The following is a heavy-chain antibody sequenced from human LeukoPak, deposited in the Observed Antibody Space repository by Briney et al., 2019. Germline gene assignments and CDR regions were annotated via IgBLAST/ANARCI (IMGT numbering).Heavy chain of an antibody. CDR3: ARGGGFLEWLEYNWFDP. Sequence: SETLSLTCAVSGGSISSSNWWSWVRQPPGKGLEWIGEIYHSGSTNYNPSLKSRVTISVDKSKNQFSLKLSSVTAADTAVYYCARGGGFLEWLEYNWFDPWGQGTLVTVSS. J-gene: IGHJ5*02. CDR1: GGSISSSNW. CDR2: IYHSGST. V-gene: IGHV4-4*02. D-gene: IGHD3-3*01.